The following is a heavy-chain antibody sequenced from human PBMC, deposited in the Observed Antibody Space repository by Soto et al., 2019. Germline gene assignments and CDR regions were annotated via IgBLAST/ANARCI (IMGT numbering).Heavy chain of an antibody. CDR3: ARDSGIAAAGTPSIYYGMDV. CDR2: IYSGGST. V-gene: IGHV3-53*02. D-gene: IGHD6-13*01. CDR1: GFTVSSNY. J-gene: IGHJ6*02. Sequence: EVQLVETGGGLIQPGGSLRLSCAASGFTVSSNYMSWVRQAPGKGLEWVSVIYSGGSTYYADSVKGRFTISRDNSKNTLYRQMNRLRAEATAVYYCARDSGIAAAGTPSIYYGMDVWGQGTTVTVSS.